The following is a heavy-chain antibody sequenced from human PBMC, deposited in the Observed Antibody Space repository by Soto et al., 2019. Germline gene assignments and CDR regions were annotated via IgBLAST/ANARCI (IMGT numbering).Heavy chain of an antibody. CDR1: GFTFSSYD. CDR3: ARGRGSCSGGSCYMDV. J-gene: IGHJ6*02. Sequence: GGSLRLSCAASGFTFSSYDMHWVRQATGKGLEWVSAIGTAGDPYYPGSVKGRFTISRENAKNSLYLQMNSLRAGDTAVYYCARGRGSCSGGSCYMDVWGQGTTVTVSS. V-gene: IGHV3-13*05. CDR2: IGTAGDP. D-gene: IGHD2-15*01.